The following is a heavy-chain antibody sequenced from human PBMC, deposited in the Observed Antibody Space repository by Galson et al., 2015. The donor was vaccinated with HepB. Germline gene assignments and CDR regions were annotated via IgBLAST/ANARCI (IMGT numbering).Heavy chain of an antibody. CDR2: ITTSSDYI. J-gene: IGHJ5*02. CDR3: ARDWGKAVAGTWWFDP. D-gene: IGHD6-19*01. V-gene: IGHV3-21*01. CDR1: GFSFNNYN. Sequence: SLRLSCAASGFSFNNYNMNWVRQAPGKGLEWVSSITTSSDYIYYADSVKGRFTISRDNAKNSLYLQMSSLRAEDTAVYYCARDWGKAVAGTWWFDPWGQGTLVTVSS.